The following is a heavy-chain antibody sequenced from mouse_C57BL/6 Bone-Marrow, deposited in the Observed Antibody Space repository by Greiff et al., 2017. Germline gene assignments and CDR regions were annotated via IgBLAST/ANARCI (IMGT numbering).Heavy chain of an antibody. CDR3: ARCLYGYSAY. D-gene: IGHD2-2*01. CDR1: GYTFTDYY. CDR2: INPNNGGT. J-gene: IGHJ3*01. Sequence: VQLQQSGPELVKPGASVKISCKASGYTFTDYYMNWVKQSHGKSLEWIGDINPNNGGTSYNQKFKGKATLTVDKSSSTAYMELRSLTSEDSAVYYCARCLYGYSAYWGQGTLVTVSA. V-gene: IGHV1-26*01.